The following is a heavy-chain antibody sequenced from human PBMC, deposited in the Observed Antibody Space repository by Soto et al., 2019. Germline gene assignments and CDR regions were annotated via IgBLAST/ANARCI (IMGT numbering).Heavy chain of an antibody. CDR3: ARDVSGHDNYETIGYYFAH. J-gene: IGHJ4*02. CDR1: GYTFTKFH. CDR2: IDPSGGVT. D-gene: IGHD3-16*01. V-gene: IGHV1-46*01. Sequence: QVQLIQFGAEVTKPGASVKVSCRASGYTFTKFHIHWVRQAPGQGLEWMGMIDPSGGVTRAAQRFQGRITMTSDTSTSSVYMGLRGLTSEDTAVYYCARDVSGHDNYETIGYYFAHWGPGTLVTVSS.